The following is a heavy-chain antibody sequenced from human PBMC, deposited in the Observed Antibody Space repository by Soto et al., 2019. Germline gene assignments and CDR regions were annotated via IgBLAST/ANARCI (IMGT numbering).Heavy chain of an antibody. CDR3: ASGLPKVGATIPFDY. CDR2: INHSGST. J-gene: IGHJ4*02. CDR1: GGSFSGYY. V-gene: IGHV4-34*01. Sequence: TPSETLSLTCAVYGGSFSGYYWSWIRQPPGKGLEWIGEINHSGSTNYNPSLKSRVTISVDTSKNQFSLKLSSVTAADTAVYYCASGLPKVGATIPFDYWGQGTLVTVSS. D-gene: IGHD1-26*01.